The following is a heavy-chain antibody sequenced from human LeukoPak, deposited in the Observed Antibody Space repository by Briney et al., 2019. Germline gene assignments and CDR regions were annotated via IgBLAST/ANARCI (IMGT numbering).Heavy chain of an antibody. D-gene: IGHD3-9*01. V-gene: IGHV4-4*07. CDR1: GGSTSSYY. CDR3: ARNDILTGPTYFDY. CDR2: IYTSGST. J-gene: IGHJ4*02. Sequence: SETLSLTCTVSGGSTSSYYWSWIRQPAGKGLEWIGRIYTSGSTNYNPSLKSRVTMSVDTSKNQFSLKLSSVTAADTAVYYCARNDILTGPTYFDYWGQGTLVTVSS.